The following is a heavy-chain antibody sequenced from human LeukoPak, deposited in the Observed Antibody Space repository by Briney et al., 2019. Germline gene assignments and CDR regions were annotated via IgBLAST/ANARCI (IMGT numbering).Heavy chain of an antibody. Sequence: GGSLRPSCAASGFTFSSYAMSWVRQAPGKGLEWVSAISGSGGSTYYADSVKGRFTISRDNSKNTLYLQMNSLRAEDTAVYYCAKRWSPTSYYFDYWGQGTLVTVSS. D-gene: IGHD2-15*01. J-gene: IGHJ4*02. CDR2: ISGSGGST. CDR1: GFTFSSYA. V-gene: IGHV3-23*01. CDR3: AKRWSPTSYYFDY.